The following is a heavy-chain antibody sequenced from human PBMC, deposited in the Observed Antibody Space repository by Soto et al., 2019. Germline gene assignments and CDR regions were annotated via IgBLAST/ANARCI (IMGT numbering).Heavy chain of an antibody. CDR1: GGSISSGGYS. V-gene: IGHV4-30-2*01. CDR3: ARVPDY. J-gene: IGHJ4*02. Sequence: QLQLQESGSGLVKPSQTLSLTCAVSGGSISSGGYSWSWIRQPPGKGLEWIGYMYHSGSTYYNPSLNSRVTISIDRSKNQFSLKLSSVTAADTAAYYGARVPDYWGQGILVTVSS. D-gene: IGHD2-2*01. CDR2: MYHSGST.